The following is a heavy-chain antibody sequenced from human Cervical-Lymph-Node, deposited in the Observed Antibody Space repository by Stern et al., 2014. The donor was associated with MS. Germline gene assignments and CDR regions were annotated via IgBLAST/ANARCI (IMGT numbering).Heavy chain of an antibody. D-gene: IGHD1-1*01. CDR1: CGSLTGYY. V-gene: IGHV4-4*09. J-gene: IGHJ5*01. Sequence: QLQLQESGPGLVKPSETLSLTCSVSCGSLTGYYCSWIRQSPGKGLEWIGYIYHSGTTQSHPSLKRRLTMSVDTSNNQFSLKLNSVTTEDTAVYYCARNRYPTTWFDSWGQGTLVIVSS. CDR3: ARNRYPTTWFDS. CDR2: IYHSGTT.